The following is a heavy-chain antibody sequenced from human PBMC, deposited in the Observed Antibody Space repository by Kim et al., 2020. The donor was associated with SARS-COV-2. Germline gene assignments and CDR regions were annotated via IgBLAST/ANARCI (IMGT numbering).Heavy chain of an antibody. V-gene: IGHV4-59*01. Sequence: SETLSLTCTVSSDSMTAYYWSWIRQFPGKGLEWIGYIFHSGNTNYSPSLKSRVIISWDTSRNQFSLALTSVTEADTAVYYCARSEGPASWDHFDYWGQG. J-gene: IGHJ4*02. CDR3: ARSEGPASWDHFDY. CDR1: SDSMTAYY. D-gene: IGHD1-26*01. CDR2: IFHSGNT.